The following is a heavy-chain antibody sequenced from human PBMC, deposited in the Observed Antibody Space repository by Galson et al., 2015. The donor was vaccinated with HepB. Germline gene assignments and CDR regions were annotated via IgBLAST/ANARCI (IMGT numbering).Heavy chain of an antibody. CDR2: INGDGSST. V-gene: IGHV3-74*01. J-gene: IGHJ4*02. Sequence: SLRLSCAASGFTFSTYWMHWVRQAPGKGLVWVSRINGDGSSTTYADSVKGRFTISRDNAKNTLYLQMNNLRAEDTAVYYCARARIAVAGFDYWGQGTLVTVSS. CDR3: ARARIAVAGFDY. CDR1: GFTFSTYW. D-gene: IGHD6-19*01.